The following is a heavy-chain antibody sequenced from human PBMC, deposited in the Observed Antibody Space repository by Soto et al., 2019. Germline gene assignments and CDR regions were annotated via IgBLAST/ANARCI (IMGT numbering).Heavy chain of an antibody. J-gene: IGHJ6*02. V-gene: IGHV3-7*03. Sequence: GGSLRLSCAASGFTFSSFWMSWVRQAPGRGLEWVANINQDGSEKSYVDSVKGRFTISRDNAKNSLSLQMNSLRAEDTAVYYCARDQHRPLYFSNYGMDVWGQGTTVTVSS. CDR2: INQDGSEK. CDR1: GFTFSSFW. CDR3: ARDQHRPLYFSNYGMDV. D-gene: IGHD2-21*01.